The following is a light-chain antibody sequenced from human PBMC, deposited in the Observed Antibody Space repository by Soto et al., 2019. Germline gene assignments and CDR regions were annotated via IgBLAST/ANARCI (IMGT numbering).Light chain of an antibody. CDR1: QNLLYSNGRTF. J-gene: IGKJ4*01. Sequence: VMTQTPLSLSVTPGQPASMSCKSSQNLLYSNGRTFLYWYMQRPGQTPRLLMNEVSIRASGVSDRIIGSGSGTDFTLKISRVEAEDIGVYYCMQAAYLPLTFGGGTKVEI. V-gene: IGKV2-29*03. CDR3: MQAAYLPLT. CDR2: EVS.